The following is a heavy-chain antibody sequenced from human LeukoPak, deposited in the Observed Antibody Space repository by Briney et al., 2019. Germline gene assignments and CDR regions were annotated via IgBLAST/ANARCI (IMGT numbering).Heavy chain of an antibody. J-gene: IGHJ4*02. Sequence: TSETLSLTCAVYGGSFSGYYWSWIRQPPGKGLEWIGEINHSGSTNYNPSLKSRVTISVDTSKNQFSLKLSSVTAADTAVYYCAREGRPTFDYWGQGTLVTVSS. V-gene: IGHV4-34*01. CDR1: GGSFSGYY. CDR2: INHSGST. CDR3: AREGRPTFDY.